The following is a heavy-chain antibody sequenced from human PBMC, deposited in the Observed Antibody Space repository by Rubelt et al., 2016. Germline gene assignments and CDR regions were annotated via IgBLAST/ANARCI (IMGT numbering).Heavy chain of an antibody. CDR2: ISGSGGST. J-gene: IGHJ6*02. CDR1: GFTLSSYA. CDR3: ARGRDSGWYYYYDLDV. Sequence: EVQLVESGGGLVQPGGSLRLSCAASGFTLSSYAMSWVRQAPGKGLEWVSAISGSGGSTYYADSVKGRFSISRDNSKNTVYLQMNSLRAEDTAVYYCARGRDSGWYYYYDLDVWGQGTTVTVSS. V-gene: IGHV3-23*04. D-gene: IGHD6-19*01.